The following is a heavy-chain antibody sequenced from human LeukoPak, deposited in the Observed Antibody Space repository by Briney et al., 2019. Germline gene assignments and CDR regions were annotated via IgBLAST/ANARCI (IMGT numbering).Heavy chain of an antibody. CDR1: GGTFSSYA. J-gene: IGHJ6*02. CDR3: SIGYCSSTSCYEYYYYYGMDV. CDR2: IIPIFGTA. V-gene: IGHV1-69*13. Sequence: SVTVSCKASGGTFSSYAISWVRQAPGQGLEWMGGIIPIFGTANYAQKFQGRVTITADESTSTAYMELSSLRSEDTAVYYCSIGYCSSTSCYEYYYYYGMDVWGQGTTVTVSS. D-gene: IGHD2-2*01.